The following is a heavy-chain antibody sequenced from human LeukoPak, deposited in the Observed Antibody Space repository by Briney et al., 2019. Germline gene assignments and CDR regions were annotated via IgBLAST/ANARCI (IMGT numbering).Heavy chain of an antibody. CDR3: ASIRYYDFWSGYYTGDYYGMDV. V-gene: IGHV4-59*08. J-gene: IGHJ6*02. Sequence: SETLSLTCTVSGGSISSYYWSWIRQPPGKGLEWIGYIYYSGSTSYNPSLKSRVTISVDTSKNQFSLKLSSVTAADTAVYYCASIRYYDFWSGYYTGDYYGMDVWGQGTTVTVSS. CDR1: GGSISSYY. D-gene: IGHD3-3*01. CDR2: IYYSGST.